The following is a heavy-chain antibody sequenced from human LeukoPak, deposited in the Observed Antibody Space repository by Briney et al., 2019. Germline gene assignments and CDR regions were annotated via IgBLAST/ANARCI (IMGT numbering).Heavy chain of an antibody. CDR1: GGSMSNYY. Sequence: SETLSLTCTVSGGSMSNYYWSWIRQPAGKGLEWIGRIYTSGSTNYNPSLKSRVTISVDTSKNQFSLKLSSVTAADTAVYYCARGDVDTAMVDYWGQGTLVTVSS. CDR2: IYTSGST. CDR3: ARGDVDTAMVDY. D-gene: IGHD5-18*01. J-gene: IGHJ4*02. V-gene: IGHV4-4*07.